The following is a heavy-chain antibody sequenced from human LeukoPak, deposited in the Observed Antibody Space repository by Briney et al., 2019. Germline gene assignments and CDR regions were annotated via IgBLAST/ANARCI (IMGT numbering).Heavy chain of an antibody. CDR3: AKTPVVVPAAIMEY. CDR1: GFTFSSYG. J-gene: IGHJ4*02. V-gene: IGHV3-30*02. CDR2: IRYDGSNK. Sequence: PGGSLRLSCVASGFTFSSYGMQCVRQAPGKGLEWVAFIRYDGSNKYYADSVKGRFTISRDNSKNTLYLQMNSLRAEDTAVYYCAKTPVVVPAAIMEYWGQGTLVTVSS. D-gene: IGHD2-2*02.